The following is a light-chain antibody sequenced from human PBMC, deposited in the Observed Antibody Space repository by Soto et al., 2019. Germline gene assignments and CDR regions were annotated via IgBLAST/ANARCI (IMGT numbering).Light chain of an antibody. CDR3: QQYNNLRT. V-gene: IGKV3-15*01. CDR1: QSVSSD. CDR2: GAS. J-gene: IGKJ1*01. Sequence: EIVMTQSPATLSVSPGERATLSCRASQSVSSDLAWYQQKPGQAPRLLIYGASTRATGIPARFSRSGSGTEFTLTISSLQSEDFAVYYCQQYNNLRTFGQGTKVEIK.